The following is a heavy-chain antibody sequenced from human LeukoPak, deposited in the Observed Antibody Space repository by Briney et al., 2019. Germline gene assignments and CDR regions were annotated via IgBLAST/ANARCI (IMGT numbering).Heavy chain of an antibody. V-gene: IGHV3-23*01. J-gene: IGHJ4*02. CDR3: AKDAVAPGSGGDYFDY. Sequence: GGSLRLSCAASGFTFSSYAMSWVRQAPGKGLEWVSAISGSGGSTYYADSVKGRFTISRDNSKNTLYLQMNSLRAEDTAVYYCAKDAVAPGSGGDYFDYWGQGTLATVSS. CDR2: ISGSGGST. CDR1: GFTFSSYA. D-gene: IGHD3-10*01.